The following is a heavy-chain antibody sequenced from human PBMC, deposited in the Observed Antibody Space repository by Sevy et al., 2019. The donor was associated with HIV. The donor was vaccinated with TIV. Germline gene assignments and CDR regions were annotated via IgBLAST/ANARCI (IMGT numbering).Heavy chain of an antibody. J-gene: IGHJ3*01. D-gene: IGHD3-10*01. V-gene: IGHV3-23*01. CDR3: ARRGNYYGDAFDF. CDR2: VSGSGGKR. CDR1: GFTFSNYG. Sequence: GGSLRLSCAAFGFTFSNYGMTWVRQAPGKGLEWVSSVSGSGGKRYNADYVKGRFTISRDNSKNTLYLQMNSLRAEDTAVYYCARRGNYYGDAFDFWGQGTVVTVSS.